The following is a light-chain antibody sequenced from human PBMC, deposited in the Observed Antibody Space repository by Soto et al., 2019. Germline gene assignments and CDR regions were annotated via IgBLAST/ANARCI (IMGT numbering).Light chain of an antibody. Sequence: EIVLTQSPGTLSLSPGERATLSCRASQSVSSGYLAWYQQKPGQAPRLLIYGASSRATGIPDRFSGSGSGTEFTLTISSLQSEDFAVYYCQQYNNWPTYTFGQGTKVDIK. CDR1: QSVSSGY. V-gene: IGKV3-20*01. CDR3: QQYNNWPTYT. CDR2: GAS. J-gene: IGKJ2*01.